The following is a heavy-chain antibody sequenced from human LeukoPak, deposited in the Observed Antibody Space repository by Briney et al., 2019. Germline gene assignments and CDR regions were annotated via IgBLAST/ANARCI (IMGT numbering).Heavy chain of an antibody. V-gene: IGHV2-5*08. CDR2: IFWDDDK. CDR3: AHSEGFDY. J-gene: IGHJ4*02. Sequence: TLSLTCTVSGDPISDYCWTWIRQPPGKALEWLALIFWDDDKRYSPSLKSRLTITKDTSRNQVVLTMTNMDPVDTATYYCAHSEGFDYWGQGTLVTVSS. CDR1: GDPISDYCW.